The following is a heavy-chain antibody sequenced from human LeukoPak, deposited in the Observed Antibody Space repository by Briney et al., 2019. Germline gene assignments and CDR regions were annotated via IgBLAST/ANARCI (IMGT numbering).Heavy chain of an antibody. CDR2: ISSSSSYI. Sequence: NPGGSLRLSXAASGFTFSSYSMNWVRQAPGKGLEWVSSISSSSSYINYADSVKGRFTISRDNAKNSLYLQMNSLRAEDTAVYYCARGIAVAGNNYWGQGTLVTVSS. CDR3: ARGIAVAGNNY. J-gene: IGHJ4*02. D-gene: IGHD6-19*01. CDR1: GFTFSSYS. V-gene: IGHV3-21*01.